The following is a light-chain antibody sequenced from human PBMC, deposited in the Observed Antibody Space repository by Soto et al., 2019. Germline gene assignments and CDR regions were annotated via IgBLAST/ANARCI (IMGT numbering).Light chain of an antibody. CDR2: GAS. CDR3: QQYGSSPWT. Sequence: EIVLTQSPGTLYSSPGERASLSCRASQSVSSSYLAWYQQKPGQAPRLLIYGASSRATGIPDRFSGSGSGTDFTLTISRLEPEDFSVYDCQQYGSSPWTFGQGTKVEIK. J-gene: IGKJ1*01. V-gene: IGKV3-20*01. CDR1: QSVSSSY.